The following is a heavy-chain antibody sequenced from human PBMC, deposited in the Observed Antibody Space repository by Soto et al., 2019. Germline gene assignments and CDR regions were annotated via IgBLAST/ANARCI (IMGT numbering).Heavy chain of an antibody. CDR3: ARYYYYDSSGYQNYYYYYGMDV. CDR1: GGTFSSYA. V-gene: IGHV1-69*01. J-gene: IGHJ6*02. Sequence: QVQLVQSGAEVKKPGSSVKVSCKASGGTFSSYAISWVRQAPGQGLEWMGGIITIFGTANYAQKFQGSVKITSDESTSTAYMELSSLRSEDTAVYYCARYYYYDSSGYQNYYYYYGMDVWGQGTTVTVSS. CDR2: IITIFGTA. D-gene: IGHD3-22*01.